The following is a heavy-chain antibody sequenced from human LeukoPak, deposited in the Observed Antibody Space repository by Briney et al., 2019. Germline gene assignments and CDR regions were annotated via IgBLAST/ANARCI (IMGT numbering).Heavy chain of an antibody. V-gene: IGHV4-59*08. CDR3: ARHCFDYDFWSGYFNWFDP. CDR1: GGSISSYY. J-gene: IGHJ5*02. D-gene: IGHD3-3*01. CDR2: IYYSGST. Sequence: SETLSLTCTASGGSISSYYWSWIRQPPGKGLEWIGYIYYSGSTNYNPSLKSRVTISVDTSKNQFSLKLSSVTAADTAVYYCARHCFDYDFWSGYFNWFDPWGQGTLVTVSS.